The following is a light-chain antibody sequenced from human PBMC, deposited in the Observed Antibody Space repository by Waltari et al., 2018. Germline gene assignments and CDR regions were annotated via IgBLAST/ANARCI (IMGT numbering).Light chain of an antibody. CDR2: GAS. CDR3: QQYGGSLIT. J-gene: IGKJ3*01. V-gene: IGKV3-20*01. Sequence: EIVLTQSPGTLSLSPGERATLSCKASQNVINLAWYQQKPGQAPRLLIYGASSRATGIPDRFSGSGSGAVFTLTISRLEPEDFAVYYCQQYGGSLITFGPGTQVDIK. CDR1: QNVIN.